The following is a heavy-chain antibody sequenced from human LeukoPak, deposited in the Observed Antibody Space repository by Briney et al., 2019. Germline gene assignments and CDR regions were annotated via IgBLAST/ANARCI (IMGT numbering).Heavy chain of an antibody. CDR3: ARDRGYCRGGRCYSNYFDL. D-gene: IGHD2-15*01. J-gene: IGHJ4*02. CDR2: TWSDGSDY. Sequence: GGSLRLSCAASGFTFSSFGMHWVRQAPGKGLEWVALTWSDGSDYFYPDSVKGRFTISRDNSKNTVYLQMNSLRDEDTAVFFCARDRGYCRGGRCYSNYFDLWGQGTLVTVSS. CDR1: GFTFSSFG. V-gene: IGHV3-33*01.